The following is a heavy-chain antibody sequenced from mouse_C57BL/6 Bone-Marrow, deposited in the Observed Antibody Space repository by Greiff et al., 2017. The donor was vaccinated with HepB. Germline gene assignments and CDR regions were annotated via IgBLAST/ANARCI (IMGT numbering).Heavy chain of an antibody. CDR3: ARLYYDYVYFDV. V-gene: IGHV5-15*04. CDR2: ISNLAYSI. CDR1: GFTFSDYG. J-gene: IGHJ1*03. D-gene: IGHD2-4*01. Sequence: EVKVEESGGGLVQPGGSLKLSCAASGFTFSDYGMAWVRQAPRKGPEWVAFISNLAYSIYYADTVTGRFTISRENAKNTLYLEMSSLRSEDTAMYYCARLYYDYVYFDVWGTGTTVTVSS.